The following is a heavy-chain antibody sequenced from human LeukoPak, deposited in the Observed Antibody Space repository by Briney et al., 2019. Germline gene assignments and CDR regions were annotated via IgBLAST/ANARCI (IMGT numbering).Heavy chain of an antibody. CDR1: GYTFTSYG. D-gene: IGHD7-27*01. CDR3: ARDPRGLGMSFDY. CDR2: ISAYNGNT. Sequence: ASVTVSCKASGYTFTSYGISWVRQAPGQGLEWMGWISAYNGNTNYAQELQGRVTITTDTSTSTAYMELRSLRSDDTAVYYCARDPRGLGMSFDYWGQGTLVTVSS. V-gene: IGHV1-18*01. J-gene: IGHJ4*02.